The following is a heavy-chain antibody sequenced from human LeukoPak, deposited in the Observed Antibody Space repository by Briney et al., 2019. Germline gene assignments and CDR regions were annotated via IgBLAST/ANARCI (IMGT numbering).Heavy chain of an antibody. CDR2: ISASGDST. CDR1: GFTFNNYA. CDR3: AKDRGNNYGYDYYGVDV. J-gene: IGHJ6*02. D-gene: IGHD3-10*01. V-gene: IGHV3-23*01. Sequence: GGSLRLSCAASGFTFNNYAMSWVRQAPGKGLEWGSGISASGDSTYYADSVKGRFTISRHNSKNTLYLQMNALRAGDTAIYYCAKDRGNNYGYDYYGVDVWGQGTTVTVSS.